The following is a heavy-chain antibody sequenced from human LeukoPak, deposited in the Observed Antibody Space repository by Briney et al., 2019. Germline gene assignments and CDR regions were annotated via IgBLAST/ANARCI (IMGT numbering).Heavy chain of an antibody. Sequence: SSETLSLTCTVSGGSISSYYWSWIRQPAGKGLEWIGRIYTSGGTNYNPSLKSRVTMSVDTSKNQFSLKLSSVTAADTAVYYCARSNPRRLLPLYYYYYMDVWGKGTTVTVSS. J-gene: IGHJ6*03. D-gene: IGHD2-15*01. CDR3: ARSNPRRLLPLYYYYYMDV. CDR2: IYTSGGT. V-gene: IGHV4-4*07. CDR1: GGSISSYY.